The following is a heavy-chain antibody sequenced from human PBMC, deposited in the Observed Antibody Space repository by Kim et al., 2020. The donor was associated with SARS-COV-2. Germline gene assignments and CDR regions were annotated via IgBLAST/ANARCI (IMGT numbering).Heavy chain of an antibody. Sequence: GGSLRLSCAASGFTFSSYSMNWVRQAPGKGLEWVSSISSSSSYIYYADSVKGRFTISRDNAKNSLYLQMNSLRAEDTAVYYCARGTERGGDRLLIPHGFDYWGQGTLVTVSS. J-gene: IGHJ4*02. D-gene: IGHD3-16*01. CDR2: ISSSSSYI. CDR3: ARGTERGGDRLLIPHGFDY. CDR1: GFTFSSYS. V-gene: IGHV3-21*01.